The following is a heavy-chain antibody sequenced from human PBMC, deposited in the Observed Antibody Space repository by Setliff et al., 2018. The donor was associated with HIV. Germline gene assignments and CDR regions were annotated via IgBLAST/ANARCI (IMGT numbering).Heavy chain of an antibody. CDR2: ISRSSSRTI. D-gene: IGHD6-13*01. CDR3: ARDGYSSSWYVDSYYMDV. V-gene: IGHV3-48*01. CDR1: RFTFSSFG. Sequence: GGSLRLSCAASRFTFSSFGMHWVRQAPGKGLEWVSSISRSSSRTIYYAASVKGRFTISRDNAKNSLYLQMNSLRAEDTAVYYCARDGYSSSWYVDSYYMDVWGKGNTVTVSS. J-gene: IGHJ6*03.